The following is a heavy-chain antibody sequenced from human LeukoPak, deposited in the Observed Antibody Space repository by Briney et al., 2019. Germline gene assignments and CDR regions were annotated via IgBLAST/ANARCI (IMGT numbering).Heavy chain of an antibody. V-gene: IGHV3-23*01. CDR2: ISGIGGST. D-gene: IGHD5-18*01. CDR1: GFTFSSYA. CDR3: AKVWGSSYGSGFDY. Sequence: PGGALRLSCAASGFTFSSYAMSWVRQAPGRGLGWVSAISGIGGSTYYADSVKGRVTISRDNSKNTLYLQMNSVRAQGTALFFSAKVWGSSYGSGFDYWGQGKLVTVSS. J-gene: IGHJ4*02.